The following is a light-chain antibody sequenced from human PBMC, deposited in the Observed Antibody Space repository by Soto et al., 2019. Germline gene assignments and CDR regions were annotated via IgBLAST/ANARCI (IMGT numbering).Light chain of an antibody. CDR3: SSYTSSSTYV. Sequence: QCVLTQPASVSGSPGQSITISCTGTSSDVGGYNYVSWYQQHPGKAPKLMISDVSSRPSGVSNRFSGSKSGNTASLTISGLQAEDEADYYCSSYTSSSTYVFGTGTKRTVL. V-gene: IGLV2-14*01. CDR1: SSDVGGYNY. J-gene: IGLJ1*01. CDR2: DVS.